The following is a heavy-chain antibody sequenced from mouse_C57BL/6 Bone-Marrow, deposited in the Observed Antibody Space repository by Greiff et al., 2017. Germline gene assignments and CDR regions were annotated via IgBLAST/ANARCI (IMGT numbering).Heavy chain of an antibody. J-gene: IGHJ1*03. CDR1: GYTFTNYW. Sequence: VQLQQSGAELVRPGTSVKMSCKASGYTFTNYWIGWAKQRPGHGLEWIGDIYPGGGYTNYNEKFTGKATLTAATSSSTAYMQFSSLTSEDSAIYYSAREYGSSASGVADWDFEVWGTGTTVTVSS. V-gene: IGHV1-63*01. CDR2: IYPGGGYT. D-gene: IGHD1-1*01. CDR3: AREYGSSASGVADWDFEV.